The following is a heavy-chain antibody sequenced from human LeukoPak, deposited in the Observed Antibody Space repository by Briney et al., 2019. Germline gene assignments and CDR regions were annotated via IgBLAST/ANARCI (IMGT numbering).Heavy chain of an antibody. D-gene: IGHD6-19*01. V-gene: IGHV3-23*01. Sequence: GGSLRLSCAASGFAFTISSMSWVRQAPGKGLEWVSTFNGDGVNTYYTGSVWGRFTISRDNSKNTLYLQMNSLRAEDTAICYCAKSVVGVFRGFDFWGQGILVTVSS. J-gene: IGHJ4*02. CDR3: AKSVVGVFRGFDF. CDR2: FNGDGVNT. CDR1: GFAFTISS.